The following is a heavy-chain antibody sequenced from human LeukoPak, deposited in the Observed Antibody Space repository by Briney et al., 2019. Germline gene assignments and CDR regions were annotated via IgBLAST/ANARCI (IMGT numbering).Heavy chain of an antibody. D-gene: IGHD3-10*01. Sequence: ASVKVSCKASGYTFTSYAMHWVRQAPGQRLEWMGRINPKRGGTNYAQKFQGRVTLTRDTSISTAHMELSRLTSDDTAVYYCALLWFGELWTKDYWGQGTLVTVSS. V-gene: IGHV1-2*06. CDR2: INPKRGGT. CDR1: GYTFTSYA. J-gene: IGHJ4*02. CDR3: ALLWFGELWTKDY.